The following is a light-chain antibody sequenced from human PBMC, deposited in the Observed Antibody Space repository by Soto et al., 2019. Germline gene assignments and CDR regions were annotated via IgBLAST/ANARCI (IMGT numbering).Light chain of an antibody. CDR2: GAS. CDR3: QQYGRRQYT. Sequence: EIVLTQSPVTLSLSPGETATLSCRASQNVSSNYFAWDQQRPGQAPRLLIYGASTRATGIPDRFSGSGSGTDFTLTISRLEPEDFAVFYCQQYGRRQYTFGQGTKLEIK. J-gene: IGKJ2*01. CDR1: QNVSSNY. V-gene: IGKV3-20*01.